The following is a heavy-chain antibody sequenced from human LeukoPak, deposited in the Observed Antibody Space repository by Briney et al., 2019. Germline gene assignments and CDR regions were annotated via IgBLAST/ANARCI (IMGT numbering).Heavy chain of an antibody. V-gene: IGHV1-2*02. J-gene: IGHJ5*02. CDR2: INPNSGDT. Sequence: ASVKVSCKASGYTFSGYYMHWVRQAPGQGLEWMGCINPNSGDTNYAQKFEGRVTMTRDMSTSTVYMELSSLRSEDTAVYYCAREGAGFDPWGQGTLVTVSS. CDR3: AREGAGFDP. CDR1: GYTFSGYY. D-gene: IGHD1-26*01.